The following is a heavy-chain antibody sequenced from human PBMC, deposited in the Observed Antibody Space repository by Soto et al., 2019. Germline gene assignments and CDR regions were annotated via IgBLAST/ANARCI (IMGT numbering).Heavy chain of an antibody. V-gene: IGHV1-8*01. CDR2: MNPNSGNT. CDR1: GYTFTSYY. CDR3: ATGRYGLRASDY. D-gene: IGHD5-18*01. J-gene: IGHJ4*02. Sequence: GASVNVSCKPSGYTFTSYYMNWVRQATGQGLECMGWMNPNSGNTGYAQKFQGRVTMTRNTSISTAYMELSSMRSEDTAVYYCATGRYGLRASDYWAQGTLVTVSS.